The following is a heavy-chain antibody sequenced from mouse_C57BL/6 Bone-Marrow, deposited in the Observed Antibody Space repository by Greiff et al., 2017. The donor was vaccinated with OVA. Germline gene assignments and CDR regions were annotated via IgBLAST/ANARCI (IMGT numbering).Heavy chain of an antibody. V-gene: IGHV5-15*01. CDR1: GFTFSDYG. CDR3: ARTYSNYYAMDY. CDR2: ISNLAYSI. D-gene: IGHD2-5*01. Sequence: DVKLVESGGGLVQPGGSLKLSCAASGFTFSDYGMAWVRQAPRKGPEWVAFISNLAYSIYYADTVTGRFTISRENAKNTLYLEMSSLRSEDTAMYYCARTYSNYYAMDYWGQGTSVTVSS. J-gene: IGHJ4*01.